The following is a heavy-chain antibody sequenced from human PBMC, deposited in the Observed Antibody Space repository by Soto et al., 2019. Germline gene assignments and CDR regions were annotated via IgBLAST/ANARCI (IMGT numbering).Heavy chain of an antibody. V-gene: IGHV4-59*01. CDR2: IYYSGST. CDR3: ARGVGYGDSDY. J-gene: IGHJ4*02. Sequence: PSETLSLTCTVSGGSISSYYWSWIRQPPGKGLEWIGYIYYSGSTNYNPSLKSRVTISVDTSKNQSSLKLSSVTAADTAVYYCARGVGYGDSDYWGQGTLVTVSS. D-gene: IGHD4-17*01. CDR1: GGSISSYY.